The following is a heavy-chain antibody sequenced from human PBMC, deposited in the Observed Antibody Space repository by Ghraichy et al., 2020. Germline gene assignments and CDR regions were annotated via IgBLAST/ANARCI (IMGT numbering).Heavy chain of an antibody. J-gene: IGHJ4*02. D-gene: IGHD3-10*01. CDR2: ISYDGSNK. CDR3: ARDENYGSGSYYPDY. Sequence: GGSLRLSCAASGFTFSSYAMHWVRQAPGKGLEWVAVISYDGSNKYYADSVKGRFTISRDNSKNTLYLQMNSLRAEDTAVYYCARDENYGSGSYYPDYWGQGTLVTVSS. CDR1: GFTFSSYA. V-gene: IGHV3-30-3*01.